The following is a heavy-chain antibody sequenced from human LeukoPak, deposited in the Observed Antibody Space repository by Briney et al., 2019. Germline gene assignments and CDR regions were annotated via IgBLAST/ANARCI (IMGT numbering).Heavy chain of an antibody. D-gene: IGHD6-13*01. Sequence: GGSLRLSCGASGFTFSSHWMTWVRQAPGEGLEFVANIKQDGSEINYADSVKGRFTVSRDNAKNSLYLQMNSLRAEDTALYYCARERQQLLFFDYWGQGPLVTVSS. CDR3: ARERQQLLFFDY. CDR1: GFTFSSHW. J-gene: IGHJ4*02. V-gene: IGHV3-7*01. CDR2: IKQDGSEI.